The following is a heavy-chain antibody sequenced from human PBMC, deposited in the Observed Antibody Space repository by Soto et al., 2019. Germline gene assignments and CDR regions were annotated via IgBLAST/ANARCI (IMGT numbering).Heavy chain of an antibody. V-gene: IGHV4-34*01. CDR3: ARATHYYDSSGTPGRVYGMDV. CDR2: INHSGST. Sequence: LSLTCAVYGGSFSGYYWSWIRQPPGKGLEWTGEINHSGSTNYNPSLKSRVTISVDTSKNQFSLKLSSVTAADTAVYYCARATHYYDSSGTPGRVYGMDVWGQGTTVTVSS. D-gene: IGHD3-22*01. J-gene: IGHJ6*02. CDR1: GGSFSGYY.